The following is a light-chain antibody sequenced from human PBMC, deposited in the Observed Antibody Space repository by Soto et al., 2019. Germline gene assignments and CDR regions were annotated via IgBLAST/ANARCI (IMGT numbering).Light chain of an antibody. CDR1: QDIAIY. CDR3: QQHNDWPT. Sequence: IQLTQSPSSLSASVGDRVTITCRASQDIAIYLAWYQQKPGEAPKLLIYAASTLYGGVPSRFSGSGSGTEFILTISSVESEDFAIYYCQQHNDWPTFGQGTRLEIK. V-gene: IGKV1-9*01. J-gene: IGKJ5*01. CDR2: AAS.